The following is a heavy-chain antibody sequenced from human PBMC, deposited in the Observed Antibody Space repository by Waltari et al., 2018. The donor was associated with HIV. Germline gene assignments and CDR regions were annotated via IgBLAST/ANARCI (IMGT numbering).Heavy chain of an antibody. J-gene: IGHJ4*02. CDR3: ARRQRSGSYSRGFDS. Sequence: QVQLQESGPGLVKPSQTLSLTCVVSGGSITNGNSYWNWIRQPAGKRPEWIGHIYFSGDTNYNPSLKSRLTISVDTSKNQFSLKLSSVTAADMAVYYCARRQRSGSYSRGFDSWGQGALVTVSS. D-gene: IGHD1-26*01. V-gene: IGHV4-61*02. CDR2: IYFSGDT. CDR1: GGSITNGNSY.